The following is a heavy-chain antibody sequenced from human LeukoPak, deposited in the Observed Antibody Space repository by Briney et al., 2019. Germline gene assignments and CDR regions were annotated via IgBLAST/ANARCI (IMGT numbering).Heavy chain of an antibody. Sequence: GGSLRLSCAASGFTFSSYSMNWVRQAPGKGLEWVSSISSSSSYIYYADSVKGRSTISRDNAKNSLYLQMNSLRAEDTAVYYCARDWGSGITIFWDYWGQGTLVTVSS. D-gene: IGHD3-9*01. V-gene: IGHV3-21*01. CDR2: ISSSSSYI. CDR1: GFTFSSYS. J-gene: IGHJ4*02. CDR3: ARDWGSGITIFWDY.